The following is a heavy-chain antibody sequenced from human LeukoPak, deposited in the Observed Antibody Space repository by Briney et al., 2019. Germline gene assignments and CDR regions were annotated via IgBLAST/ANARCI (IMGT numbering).Heavy chain of an antibody. Sequence: PSETLSLTCTVSGGSFRSPFWTWIRQPPGKRLEWIGYISYSGSTNYNPSLKNRVTVSIDTSKNQFSLNLTSVTAADTAFYYCARDLGGNYAIDYWGQGTLVTVSS. V-gene: IGHV4-59*11. CDR1: GGSFRSPF. CDR3: ARDLGGNYAIDY. J-gene: IGHJ4*02. CDR2: ISYSGST. D-gene: IGHD4-23*01.